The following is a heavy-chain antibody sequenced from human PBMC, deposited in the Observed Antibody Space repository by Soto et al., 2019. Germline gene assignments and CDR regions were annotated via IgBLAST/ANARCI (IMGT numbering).Heavy chain of an antibody. D-gene: IGHD6-25*01. CDR1: GYIFTDYY. CDR2: IDPSSGST. V-gene: IGHV1-46*03. Sequence: QVQLVQSGAEVKEPGASVKILCKASGYIFTDYYIYWVRQAPGQGLEWMGVIDPSSGSTTYAQKFMGRVTMTSETSRSTVCMELSSLRTEDTAMYYCSKRTRDFWGQVTLVIVSS. J-gene: IGHJ4*02. CDR3: SKRTRDF.